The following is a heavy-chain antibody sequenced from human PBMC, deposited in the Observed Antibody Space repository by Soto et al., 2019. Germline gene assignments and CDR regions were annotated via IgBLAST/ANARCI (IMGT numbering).Heavy chain of an antibody. D-gene: IGHD4-17*01. J-gene: IGHJ4*02. CDR3: TSVGGYYGDYPNFDY. CDR1: GSSIRPYY. CDR2: IYYSGST. Sequence: KPSETLSLTCSVSGSSIRPYYWSWIRQPPGKGLEWIGNIYYSGSTNYNPSLKSRVIMSVASSKNQVSLRLNSVTAADTAVYYCTSVGGYYGDYPNFDYWGQGALVTVSS. V-gene: IGHV4-59*01.